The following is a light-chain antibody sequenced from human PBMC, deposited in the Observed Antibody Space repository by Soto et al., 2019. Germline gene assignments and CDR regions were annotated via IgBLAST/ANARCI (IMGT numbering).Light chain of an antibody. CDR3: AAWDDSLSGYV. CDR2: GTT. CDR1: SSNIVYNY. J-gene: IGLJ1*01. Sequence: QSVLTQPPSASGTPGQRVTISCSGSSSNIVYNYVYWYQQLPGTAPKLLIYGTTQRPSGVPDRFSGSKSGTSVSLAISGLRSEDEADYYCAAWDDSLSGYVFGTGTKVTVL. V-gene: IGLV1-47*01.